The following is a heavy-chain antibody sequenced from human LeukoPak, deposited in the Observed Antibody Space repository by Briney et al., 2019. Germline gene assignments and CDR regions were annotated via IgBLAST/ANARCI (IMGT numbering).Heavy chain of an antibody. V-gene: IGHV3-9*01. CDR2: ISWNSGSI. CDR3: AKGIAAAGTGRFDY. J-gene: IGHJ4*02. D-gene: IGHD6-13*01. CDR1: GFTFDDYA. Sequence: GGSLRLSFAASGFTFDDYAMHWVRQAPGKGLEWVSGISWNSGSIGYADSVKGRFTISRDNAKNSLYLQMNSLRAEDTALYYCAKGIAAAGTGRFDYWGQGTLVTVSS.